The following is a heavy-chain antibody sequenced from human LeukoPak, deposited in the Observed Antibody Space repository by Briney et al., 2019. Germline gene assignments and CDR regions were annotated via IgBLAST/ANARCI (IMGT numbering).Heavy chain of an antibody. Sequence: ASVKVSCKASGYTFTSYGISWVRQAPGQGLEWMGWISAYNGNTNYAQKLQGRVTMTTDTSTSTAYMELRSLRSDDTDVYYCARDAASYCSGGSCQPRGHYYYYGMDVWGQGTTVTVSS. CDR3: ARDAASYCSGGSCQPRGHYYYYGMDV. CDR2: ISAYNGNT. D-gene: IGHD2-15*01. CDR1: GYTFTSYG. J-gene: IGHJ6*02. V-gene: IGHV1-18*01.